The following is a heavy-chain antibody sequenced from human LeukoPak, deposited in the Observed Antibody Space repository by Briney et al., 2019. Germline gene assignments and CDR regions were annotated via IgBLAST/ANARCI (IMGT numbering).Heavy chain of an antibody. CDR2: ISDSGGST. CDR3: AKVVNHGYSDY. J-gene: IGHJ4*02. D-gene: IGHD4-17*01. V-gene: IGHV3-23*01. Sequence: GGSLRLSCAASGFTFSSYAMSWVRQAPGKGLEWVSTISDSGGSTYYADSVKGRFTISRDYSKITLYLQMNSLRAEDTAVYYCAKVVNHGYSDYWGQGTLVTVSS. CDR1: GFTFSSYA.